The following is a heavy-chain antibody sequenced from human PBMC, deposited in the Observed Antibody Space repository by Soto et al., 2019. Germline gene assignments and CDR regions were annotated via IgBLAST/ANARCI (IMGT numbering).Heavy chain of an antibody. CDR3: ARLESSSVDFDY. V-gene: IGHV1-2*02. J-gene: IGHJ4*02. CDR1: GYTFTGHY. Sequence: ASVKVSCKASGYTFTGHYIHWVRQAPEQGPEWMGEIGPESGATRYAQKFQGRVTMTRDTSITTVYMELSRLRSDDTAVYYCARLESSSVDFDYWGQGTLVTVSS. D-gene: IGHD6-6*01. CDR2: IGPESGAT.